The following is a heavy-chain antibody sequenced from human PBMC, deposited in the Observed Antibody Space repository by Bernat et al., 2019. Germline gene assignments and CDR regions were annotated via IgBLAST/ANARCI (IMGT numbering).Heavy chain of an antibody. CDR2: ISSSGSTI. V-gene: IGHV3-48*03. CDR1: GFTFSSYE. Sequence: EVQLVESGGGLVQPGGSLRLSCAASGFTFSSYEMNWVRQAPGKGLEWISYISSSGSTIYYADSVKGRFITSRDNAKNSLYLQMNSLRAADTAVYYCAREIGYYDAFDIWGQGTMVTVSS. D-gene: IGHD3-22*01. J-gene: IGHJ3*02. CDR3: AREIGYYDAFDI.